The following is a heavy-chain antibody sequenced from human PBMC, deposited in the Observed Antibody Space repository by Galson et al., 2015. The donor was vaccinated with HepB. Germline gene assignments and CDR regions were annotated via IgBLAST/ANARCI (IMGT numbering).Heavy chain of an antibody. D-gene: IGHD4-17*01. CDR3: AKPMTTVTSLRNYGMDV. CDR1: GFTFSSYA. CDR2: ISGRGGTT. J-gene: IGHJ6*02. Sequence: SLRLSCAASGFTFSSYAMSWVRRAPGKGLEWVSAISGRGGTTYYADSVKGRFTISRDNSKNTLYLQMNSLRAEDTAVYYCAKPMTTVTSLRNYGMDVWGQGTTVTVSS. V-gene: IGHV3-23*01.